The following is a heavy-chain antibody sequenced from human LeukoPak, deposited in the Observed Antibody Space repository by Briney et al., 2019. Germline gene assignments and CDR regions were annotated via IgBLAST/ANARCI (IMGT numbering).Heavy chain of an antibody. J-gene: IGHJ5*02. D-gene: IGHD3-10*01. V-gene: IGHV1-69*01. CDR2: IIPIFGTA. CDR1: GGTFSSYA. CDR3: ARSEVRGPHMDNWFDP. Sequence: GSSVKVSCKASGGTFSSYAISWVRQAPGQGLEWMGGIIPIFGTANYAQKFQGRVTITADESTSTAYMELNSLRSEDTAVYYCARSEVRGPHMDNWFDPWGQGTLVTVSS.